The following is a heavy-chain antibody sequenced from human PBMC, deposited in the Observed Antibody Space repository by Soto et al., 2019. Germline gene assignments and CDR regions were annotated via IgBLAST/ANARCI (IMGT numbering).Heavy chain of an antibody. CDR3: ARAHGYNWNHFDP. V-gene: IGHV3-21*01. J-gene: IGHJ5*02. CDR2: ISSSSSYI. D-gene: IGHD1-20*01. Sequence: PGGSLRLSCAASGFTFSSYSMNWVHQAPGKGLEWVSSISSSSSYIYYADSVKGRFTISRDNAKNSLYLQMNSLRAEDTAVYYCARAHGYNWNHFDPWGQGTLVTVSS. CDR1: GFTFSSYS.